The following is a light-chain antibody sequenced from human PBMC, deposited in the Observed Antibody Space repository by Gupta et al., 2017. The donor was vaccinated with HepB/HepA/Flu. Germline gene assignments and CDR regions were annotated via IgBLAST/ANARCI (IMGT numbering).Light chain of an antibody. Sequence: QSALTQPRSVSGSPGQSVTISCTGTSRDVGGYNYVSWYQQHPGNAPKLIIYDVSERPSGVPDRFSGSKSGITASPIISGLQAKNEAEDDCCSYADNYIFDWVVGAGTKLSVL. J-gene: IGLJ3*02. CDR3: CSYADNYIFDWV. CDR2: DVS. V-gene: IGLV2-11*01. CDR1: SRDVGGYNY.